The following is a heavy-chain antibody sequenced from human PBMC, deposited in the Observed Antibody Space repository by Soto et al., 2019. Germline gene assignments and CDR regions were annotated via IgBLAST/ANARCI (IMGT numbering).Heavy chain of an antibody. J-gene: IGHJ6*02. D-gene: IGHD6-6*01. CDR1: GFTFSSYG. Sequence: GGSLRLSCAASGFTFSSYGMHWVRQAPGKGLEWVAVIWYDGSNKYYADSVKGRFTISRDNSKNTLYLQMNSLRAEDTAVYYWASLAVVSRIAARPQPHSSIADYYYYGMDVWGQGTTVTVSS. CDR2: IWYDGSNK. CDR3: ASLAVVSRIAARPQPHSSIADYYYYGMDV. V-gene: IGHV3-33*01.